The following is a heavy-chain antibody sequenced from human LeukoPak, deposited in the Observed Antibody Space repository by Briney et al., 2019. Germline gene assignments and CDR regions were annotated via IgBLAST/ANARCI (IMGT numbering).Heavy chain of an antibody. J-gene: IGHJ4*02. CDR3: AKEGGSLDYYDSSGYYFDY. Sequence: GRSLRLSCAASGFTFSSYAMHWVRQAPGKGLEWVAVISYDGSNKYYADSVKGRFTISRDNSKNTLYLQMNSLRAEDTAVYYCAKEGGSLDYYDSSGYYFDYWGQGTLVTVSS. CDR1: GFTFSSYA. V-gene: IGHV3-30*04. D-gene: IGHD3-22*01. CDR2: ISYDGSNK.